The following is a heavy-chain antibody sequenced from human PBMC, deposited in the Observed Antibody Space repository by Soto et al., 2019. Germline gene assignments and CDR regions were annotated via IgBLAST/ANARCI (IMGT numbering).Heavy chain of an antibody. CDR2: IYYSGST. Sequence: SETLSLTCTVSGGSISSGGYYWSWIRQHPGKGLEWIGYIYYSGSTYYNPSLKSRVTISVDTSKNQFSLKLSSVTAADTAVYYCARITYYYDSSGYYTGYFDYWGQGTLVTVSS. CDR3: ARITYYYDSSGYYTGYFDY. J-gene: IGHJ4*02. V-gene: IGHV4-31*03. D-gene: IGHD3-22*01. CDR1: GGSISSGGYY.